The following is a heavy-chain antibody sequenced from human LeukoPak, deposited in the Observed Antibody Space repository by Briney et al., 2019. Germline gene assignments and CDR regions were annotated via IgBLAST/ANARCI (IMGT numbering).Heavy chain of an antibody. CDR3: AVFMITFGGVITGAFDI. V-gene: IGHV1-18*01. Sequence: ASVKVSCKASGYTFTSYAMHWVRQAPGQGLEWMGWISAYNGNTNYAQKLQGRVTMTTDTSTSTAYMELRSLRSDDTAVYYCAVFMITFGGVITGAFDIWGQGTMVTVSS. J-gene: IGHJ3*02. D-gene: IGHD3-16*01. CDR1: GYTFTSYA. CDR2: ISAYNGNT.